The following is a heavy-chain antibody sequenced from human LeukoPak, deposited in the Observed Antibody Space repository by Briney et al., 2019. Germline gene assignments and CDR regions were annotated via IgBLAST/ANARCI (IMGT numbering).Heavy chain of an antibody. J-gene: IGHJ6*03. D-gene: IGHD4-23*01. Sequence: ASVKVSCKASGSTFSSYTISWVRQAPGQGLEWMGRIIPILGIANYAQKFQGRVTITADKSTSTAYMELSSLRSEDTAVYYCARDLRSTVVTPPYYYYYYMDVWGKGTTVTVSS. CDR1: GSTFSSYT. CDR2: IIPILGIA. CDR3: ARDLRSTVVTPPYYYYYYMDV. V-gene: IGHV1-69*04.